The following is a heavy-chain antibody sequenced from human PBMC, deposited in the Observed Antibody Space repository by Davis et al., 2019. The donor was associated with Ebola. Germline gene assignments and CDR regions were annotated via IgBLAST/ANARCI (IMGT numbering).Heavy chain of an antibody. CDR2: ISWNSGSI. D-gene: IGHD6-13*01. CDR1: GFTFDDYA. J-gene: IGHJ4*02. Sequence: PGGSLRLSCAASGFTFDDYAMHWVRQAPGKGLEWVSGISWNSGSIGYADSVKGRFTISRDNAKNSLYLQMNSLRAEDTALYYCAKALAAAGDVGIDYWGQGTLVTVSS. CDR3: AKALAAAGDVGIDY. V-gene: IGHV3-9*01.